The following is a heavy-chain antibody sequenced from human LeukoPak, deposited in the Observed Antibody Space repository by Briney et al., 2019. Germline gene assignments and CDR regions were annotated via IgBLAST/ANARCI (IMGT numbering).Heavy chain of an antibody. D-gene: IGHD4-23*01. V-gene: IGHV4-34*01. CDR2: INHSGST. J-gene: IGHJ5*02. CDR1: GGSFSGYY. Sequence: PSETLSLTCAVYGGSFSGYYWSWIRQPPGKGLEWIGEINHSGSTNYNPSLKSRVTISVDTSKSQFSLKLSSVTAADTAVYYCARNPDYGGNPWGQGTLVTVSS. CDR3: ARNPDYGGNP.